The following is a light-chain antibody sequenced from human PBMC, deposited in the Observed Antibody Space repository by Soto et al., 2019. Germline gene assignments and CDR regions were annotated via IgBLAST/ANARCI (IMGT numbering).Light chain of an antibody. CDR1: RDISSS. CDR3: QKSYTTPRK. J-gene: IGKJ1*01. CDR2: EAS. Sequence: DIQLTHSPSSLSASVLYIVTITFRASRDISSSLAWYQKRAGKAPTLLIYEASILQRGVPSRFSGSISGTDFTLTISSLQAEDFATYYCQKSYTTPRKFGQGTKVDIK. V-gene: IGKV1-9*01.